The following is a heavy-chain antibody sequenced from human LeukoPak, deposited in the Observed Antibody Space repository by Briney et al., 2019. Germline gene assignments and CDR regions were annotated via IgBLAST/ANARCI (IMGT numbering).Heavy chain of an antibody. V-gene: IGHV1-2*02. D-gene: IGHD1-1*01. CDR1: GYTFTGYY. Sequence: GASVKVSCKASGYTFTGYYMHWVRQAPGQGLEWMGWINPNSGGTNYAQKFQGRVTMTRDTSISTAYMELSRLRSDDTAVYYCARRERQRITLDAFDIWGQGKMVTVSS. CDR2: INPNSGGT. J-gene: IGHJ3*02. CDR3: ARRERQRITLDAFDI.